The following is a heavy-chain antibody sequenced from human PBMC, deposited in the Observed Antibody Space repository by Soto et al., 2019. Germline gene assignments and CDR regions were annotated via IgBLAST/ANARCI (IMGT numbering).Heavy chain of an antibody. CDR3: ARHRGTVTTRLRDYYYYYGMDV. Sequence: PGESLKISCKGSGYSFTSYWISWVRQMPGKGLEWMGRIDPSDSYTNYSPSFQGHVTISADKSISTAYLQWSSLKASDTAMYYCARHRGTVTTRLRDYYYYYGMDVWGQGTTVTVS. J-gene: IGHJ6*02. CDR2: IDPSDSYT. CDR1: GYSFTSYW. D-gene: IGHD4-4*01. V-gene: IGHV5-10-1*01.